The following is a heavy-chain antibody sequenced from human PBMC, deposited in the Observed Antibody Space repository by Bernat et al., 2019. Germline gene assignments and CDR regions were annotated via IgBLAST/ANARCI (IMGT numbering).Heavy chain of an antibody. V-gene: IGHV3-23*04. Sequence: EVQLVESGGGLVQPVVSLRPSCVASGFTFSTYALTWVRQAPGRGLERVSSISNNGGVTFYSDSVKGRFATSRDNSRNTLYLQASSLRAEDTALYYCARINNGVAATDYWGQGTLVTVSS. CDR2: ISNNGGVT. CDR1: GFTFSTYA. D-gene: IGHD2-8*01. J-gene: IGHJ4*02. CDR3: ARINNGVAATDY.